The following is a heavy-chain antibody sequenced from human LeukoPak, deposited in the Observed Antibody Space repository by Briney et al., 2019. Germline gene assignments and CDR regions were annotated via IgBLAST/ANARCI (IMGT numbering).Heavy chain of an antibody. CDR3: ARDHWQWLEDYYAMDV. CDR1: GFTFRAYG. D-gene: IGHD6-19*01. CDR2: IRFHGTDK. Sequence: GGSLRLSCAASGFTFRAYGMHWVRQTPGKGLEWVAFIRFHGTDKYYADSVKGRFTISRDISNNTLYLQMSSLRVEDTAIYYCARDHWQWLEDYYAMDVWGQGTTVTVSS. J-gene: IGHJ6*02. V-gene: IGHV3-30*02.